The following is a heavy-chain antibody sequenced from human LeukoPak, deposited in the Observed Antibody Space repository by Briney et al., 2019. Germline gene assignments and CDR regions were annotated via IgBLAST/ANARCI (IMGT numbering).Heavy chain of an antibody. CDR3: ARGGPYYYDSSGYYRNDAFDI. D-gene: IGHD3-22*01. Sequence: GGSLRLSCAASGFTFGSYAMHWVRQAPGKGLEWVAVISYDGSNKYYADSVKGRFTISRDNSKNTLYLQMNSLRAEDTAVYYCARGGPYYYDSSGYYRNDAFDIWGQGTMVTVSS. CDR1: GFTFGSYA. V-gene: IGHV3-30-3*01. CDR2: ISYDGSNK. J-gene: IGHJ3*02.